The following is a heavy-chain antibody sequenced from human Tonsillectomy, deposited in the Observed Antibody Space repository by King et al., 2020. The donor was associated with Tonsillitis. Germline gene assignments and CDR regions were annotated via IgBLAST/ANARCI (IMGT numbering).Heavy chain of an antibody. CDR3: ARGRLYSSGWGIDY. CDR1: GFIFSSNG. Sequence: VQLVESGGGVVQPGRSLSLSCAASGFIFSSNGMHWVRQAPGRGLEWGAVISFDGSNKNYAESVKGRFTISRDNSDNTLFLHMNSLRAEDTAVYYCARGRLYSSGWGIDYWGQGALLSVSS. V-gene: IGHV3-30*03. CDR2: ISFDGSNK. D-gene: IGHD6-19*01. J-gene: IGHJ4*02.